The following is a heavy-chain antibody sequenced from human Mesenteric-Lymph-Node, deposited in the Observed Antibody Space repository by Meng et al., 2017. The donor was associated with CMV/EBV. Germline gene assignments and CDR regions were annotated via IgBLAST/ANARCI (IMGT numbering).Heavy chain of an antibody. D-gene: IGHD7-27*01. J-gene: IGHJ3*02. CDR2: IYYSGST. V-gene: IGHV4-34*01. CDR3: ARRLNGADAFDI. Sequence: SETLSLTCAVYGGSFSGYYWSWIRQPPGKGLEWIGYIYYSGSTYYNPSLKSRVSISLGTSHNMFSLNLRSVTAADTAVYYCARRLNGADAFDIWGQGTMVTVSS. CDR1: GGSFSGYY.